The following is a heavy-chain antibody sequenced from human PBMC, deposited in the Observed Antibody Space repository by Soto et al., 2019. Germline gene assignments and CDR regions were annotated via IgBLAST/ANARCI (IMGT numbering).Heavy chain of an antibody. CDR3: ARESGYSYGRFYYYYYGLDV. D-gene: IGHD5-18*01. J-gene: IGHJ6*02. CDR1: GYTFTSYD. Sequence: SVKVSCKASGYTFTSYDINWVRQATVQGLEWMGWMNPNSGDTGYAQKLQGRVTMTRNTSISTAYMELSSLRSEDTAVYYCARESGYSYGRFYYYYYGLDVWGQGTTVTVSS. V-gene: IGHV1-8*01. CDR2: MNPNSGDT.